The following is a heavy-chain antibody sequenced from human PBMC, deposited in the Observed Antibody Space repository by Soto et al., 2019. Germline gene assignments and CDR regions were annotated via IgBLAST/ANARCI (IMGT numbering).Heavy chain of an antibody. J-gene: IGHJ4*02. Sequence: GESLKISCAASGFTFSSYAMSWVRQAPGKGLEWVSAISGSGGSTYYADSVKGRFTISRDNSKNTLYLQMNSLRAEDTAVYYCAKIPRDYGDYYFDYWGQGTLVTVSS. CDR2: ISGSGGST. V-gene: IGHV3-23*01. D-gene: IGHD4-17*01. CDR3: AKIPRDYGDYYFDY. CDR1: GFTFSSYA.